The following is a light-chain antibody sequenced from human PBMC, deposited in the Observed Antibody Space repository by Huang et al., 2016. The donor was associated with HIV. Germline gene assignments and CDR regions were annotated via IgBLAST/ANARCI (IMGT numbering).Light chain of an antibody. J-gene: IGKJ1*01. CDR2: ESF. V-gene: IGKV3-11*01. CDR3: QQRSNWWT. CDR1: QSVSSY. Sequence: EIVLTQSPATLSLSPGERATLSCRASQSVSSYLAWYQQKPGQAPRLLIYESFNRATGIPARCSGSGSGTDLTLTISSLEPEDVAVYYWQQRSNWWTFGQGTKVEIK.